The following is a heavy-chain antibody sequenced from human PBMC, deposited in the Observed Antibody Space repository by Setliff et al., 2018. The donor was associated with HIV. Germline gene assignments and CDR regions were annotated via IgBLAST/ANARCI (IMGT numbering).Heavy chain of an antibody. J-gene: IGHJ4*02. CDR2: MRCDGSNK. CDR1: GFTFSDYD. CDR3: AKIQNPQGYYYDSSGYYPHPGSPDY. V-gene: IGHV3-30*02. D-gene: IGHD3-22*01. Sequence: GGSLRLSCAASGFTFSDYDIHWVRQAPGKGLEWVAFMRCDGSNKYYADSVKGRFTISRDNSKNTLYLQMNSLRAEDTAVYYCAKIQNPQGYYYDSSGYYPHPGSPDYWGQGTLVTVSS.